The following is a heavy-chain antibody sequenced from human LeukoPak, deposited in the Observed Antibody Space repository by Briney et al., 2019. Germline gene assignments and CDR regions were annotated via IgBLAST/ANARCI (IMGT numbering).Heavy chain of an antibody. CDR1: GYTFTSYD. V-gene: IGHV1-8*01. Sequence: GASVKVSCKASGYTFTSYDINWVRQATGQGLEWMGWMNPNSGNTGYAQKFQGRVTMTRNTSISTAYMELSSLRSEDTAVYYCARGYDFWSGRIFDYWGQGTLVTVSS. J-gene: IGHJ4*02. CDR2: MNPNSGNT. CDR3: ARGYDFWSGRIFDY. D-gene: IGHD3-3*01.